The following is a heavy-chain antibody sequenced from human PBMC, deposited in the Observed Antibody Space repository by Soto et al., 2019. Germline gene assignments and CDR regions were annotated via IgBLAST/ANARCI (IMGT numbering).Heavy chain of an antibody. CDR3: ASRSVVPAAIGDYYYYMDV. J-gene: IGHJ6*03. CDR1: SGSISSSNW. D-gene: IGHD2-2*01. V-gene: IGHV4-4*02. CDR2: IYHSGST. Sequence: QVQLQESGPGLVKPSGTLSLTCAVSSGSISSSNWWSWVRQPPGKGLEGIGEIYHSGSTNYNPSLKSRVTISVDKSKNQFSLKLSSVTAADTAVYYCASRSVVPAAIGDYYYYMDVWGKGTTVTVSS.